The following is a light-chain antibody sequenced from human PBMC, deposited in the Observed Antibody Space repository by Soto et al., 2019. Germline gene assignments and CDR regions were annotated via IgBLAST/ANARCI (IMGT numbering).Light chain of an antibody. Sequence: QSVLPQPPSVSGAPGQRVTLSCTGSSSNIGAGYDVHWYQQLPGTAPKLLIYGNSNRPSGVPDRFSGSKSGTSASLAITGLQAEDEADYYCQSYDSSLSGSLFGGGTKLTVL. V-gene: IGLV1-40*01. J-gene: IGLJ2*01. CDR2: GNS. CDR1: SSNIGAGYD. CDR3: QSYDSSLSGSL.